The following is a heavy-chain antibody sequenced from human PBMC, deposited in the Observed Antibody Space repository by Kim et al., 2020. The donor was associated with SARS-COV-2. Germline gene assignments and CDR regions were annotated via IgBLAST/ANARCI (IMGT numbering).Heavy chain of an antibody. V-gene: IGHV1-2*02. D-gene: IGHD6-6*01. CDR3: GTRVGSSSGDY. CDR2: T. J-gene: IGHJ4*02. Sequence: TNYAPRFKGRVTMTRDTSISTAYMELSRLRSDDTAVYYCGTRVGSSSGDYWGQGTLVTVSS.